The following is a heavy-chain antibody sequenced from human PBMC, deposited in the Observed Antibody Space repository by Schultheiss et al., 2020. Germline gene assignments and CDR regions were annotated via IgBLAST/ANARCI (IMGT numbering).Heavy chain of an antibody. V-gene: IGHV4-59*01. D-gene: IGHD5-18*01. CDR3: ARAGFSYGTGYYFDF. CDR2: IHHSGGA. Sequence: SETMSLTCTVSGGSISGYYWSWIRQPPGKGLEWIGYIHHSGGANYNPSLKSRVTISIDTSKNQFSLKLSSVTAADTAVYYCARAGFSYGTGYYFDFWGQGTLVTVSS. J-gene: IGHJ4*02. CDR1: GGSISGYY.